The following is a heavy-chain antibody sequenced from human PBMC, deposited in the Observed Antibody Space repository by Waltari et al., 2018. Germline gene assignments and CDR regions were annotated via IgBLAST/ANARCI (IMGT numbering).Heavy chain of an antibody. CDR3: ARDLVGCSSTSCYRQYYYYGMDV. V-gene: IGHV1-69*01. D-gene: IGHD2-2*01. Sequence: QVQLVQSGAEVKKPGSSVKVSCKASGGTFSSYASSWVRQAPGPGLEWMGGIIPIFGTANYAQKFQGRVTITADESTSTAYMELSSLRSEDTAVYYCARDLVGCSSTSCYRQYYYYGMDVWGQGTTVTVSS. CDR1: GGTFSSYA. J-gene: IGHJ6*02. CDR2: IIPIFGTA.